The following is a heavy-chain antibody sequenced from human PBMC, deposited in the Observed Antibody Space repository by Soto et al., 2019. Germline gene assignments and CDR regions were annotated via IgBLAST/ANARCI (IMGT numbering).Heavy chain of an antibody. D-gene: IGHD6-13*01. Sequence: GGSLRLSCTTSGFTFGDYAMSWSRQAPGKGLEWVGVIRSKAYGVTTDYAASVKGRFTISRDDSKSIAYLQMNSLKSEDTGVYYCTKYTYTSRYAYYGMDVWGHGTTVTVSS. CDR3: TKYTYTSRYAYYGMDV. V-gene: IGHV3-49*03. CDR2: IRSKAYGVTT. J-gene: IGHJ6*02. CDR1: GFTFGDYA.